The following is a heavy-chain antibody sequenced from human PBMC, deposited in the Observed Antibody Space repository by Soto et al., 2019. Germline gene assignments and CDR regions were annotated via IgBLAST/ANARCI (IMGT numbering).Heavy chain of an antibody. CDR1: GGSITTNGHY. CDR2: IYYTGYS. J-gene: IGHJ4*02. D-gene: IGHD6-19*01. V-gene: IGHV4-31*03. CDR3: AREQWGFDS. Sequence: QVQLQESGPELVKPSQTLSLTCSVSGGSITTNGHYWTWIRQHPGQGLEWIAYIYYTGYSYLNPPLTGRCSISVATAKIQCSRELRSVTAADTAVYYCAREQWGFDSWGQGTLVTVSS.